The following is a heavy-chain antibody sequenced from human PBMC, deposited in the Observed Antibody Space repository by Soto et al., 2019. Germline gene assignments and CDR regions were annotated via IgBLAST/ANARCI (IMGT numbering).Heavy chain of an antibody. CDR3: AKYGNYDMDV. J-gene: IGHJ6*02. D-gene: IGHD1-26*01. Sequence: GESLKISCKGSGYSFTSYWISWVRQMPGKGLEWMGRIDPSDSYTNYSPSFQGHVTISADKSISTAYLQWSSLKASDAAIYYCAKYGNYDMDVWGQGTTVTVSS. CDR2: IDPSDSYT. V-gene: IGHV5-10-1*01. CDR1: GYSFTSYW.